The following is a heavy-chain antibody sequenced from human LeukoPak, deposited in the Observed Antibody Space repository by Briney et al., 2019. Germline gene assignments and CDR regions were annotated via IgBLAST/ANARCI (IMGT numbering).Heavy chain of an antibody. D-gene: IGHD3-10*01. Sequence: KTSETLSLTCAVNGGSFSDYLWTWIRQSPGKGLEWIGEINQGGRTNFNPSLKSRVTISADRSKYHFSLTLRSVTAADTAVYYCARGKRVWFGELMTSFSYFYIDVWGRATTVIVSS. V-gene: IGHV4-34*01. CDR1: GGSFSDYL. CDR2: INQGGRT. CDR3: ARGKRVWFGELMTSFSYFYIDV. J-gene: IGHJ6*03.